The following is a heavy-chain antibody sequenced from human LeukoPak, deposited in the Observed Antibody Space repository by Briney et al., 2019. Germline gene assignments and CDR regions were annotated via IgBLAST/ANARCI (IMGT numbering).Heavy chain of an antibody. D-gene: IGHD3-22*01. J-gene: IGHJ4*02. CDR2: IYYSGTT. Sequence: SSETLSLTCTVSGGSISSGSYYWGWIRQPPGKGLEWIGSIYYSGTTYYNPSLKSRVTISVHTSKNQFSLKLSSVTAADTAVYYCAREMSSGYYVYIFDYWGQGTLVTVSS. CDR1: GGSISSGSYY. CDR3: AREMSSGYYVYIFDY. V-gene: IGHV4-39*07.